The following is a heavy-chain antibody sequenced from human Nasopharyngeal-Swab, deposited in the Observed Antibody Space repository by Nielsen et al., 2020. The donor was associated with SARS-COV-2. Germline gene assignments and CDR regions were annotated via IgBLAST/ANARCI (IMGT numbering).Heavy chain of an antibody. CDR1: GGSISSSSYY. Sequence: SETLSLTCTVSGGSISSSSYYWGWIRQPPGKGLEWIGSIYYSGSTYYNPSLKSRVTISVDTSKNQFSLKLSSVTAADTAVYYCARHESGYSYGYGSYYFDYWGQGTLVTVSS. CDR2: IYYSGST. V-gene: IGHV4-39*01. J-gene: IGHJ4*02. CDR3: ARHESGYSYGYGSYYFDY. D-gene: IGHD5-18*01.